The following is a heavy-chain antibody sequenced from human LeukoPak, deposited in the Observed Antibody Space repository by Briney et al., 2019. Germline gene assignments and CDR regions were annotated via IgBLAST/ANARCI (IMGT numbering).Heavy chain of an antibody. CDR2: IRYDGSNK. CDR1: GFTFSSYG. Sequence: GGSLRLSCAASGFTFSSYGMHWVRQAPGKGLEWVAFIRYDGSNKYYTDSVKGRFTISRDNSKNTLYLQMNSLRAEDTAVYYCARYAGDYYDSSGYPGGYFDYWGQGTLVTVSS. V-gene: IGHV3-30*02. CDR3: ARYAGDYYDSSGYPGGYFDY. J-gene: IGHJ4*02. D-gene: IGHD3-22*01.